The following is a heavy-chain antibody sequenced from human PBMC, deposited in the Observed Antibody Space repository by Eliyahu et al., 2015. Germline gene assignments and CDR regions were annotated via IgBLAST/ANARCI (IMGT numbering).Heavy chain of an antibody. CDR2: IYSGGST. CDR3: ARVASSGWYLVY. J-gene: IGHJ4*02. V-gene: IGHV3-53*01. CDR1: GFTVSSNX. Sequence: EVQLVESGGGLIQPGGSLRLXCAASGFTVSSNXMXWVRQAPGKGLEWVSVIYSGGSTYYADSVKGRFTISRDNSKNTLYLQMNSLRAEDTAVYYCARVASSGWYLVYWGQGTLVTVSS. D-gene: IGHD6-19*01.